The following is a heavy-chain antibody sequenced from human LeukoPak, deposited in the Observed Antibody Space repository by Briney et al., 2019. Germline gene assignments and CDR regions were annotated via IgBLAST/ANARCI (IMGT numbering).Heavy chain of an antibody. Sequence: GAFLRLSCAASGFTFSNYAMSWVRQAPGKGLEWVSAITGSGGNTYYADSVKGRFTISRDNSKNTVFLQMNSLRHEDTAIYYCVIWGDYDVLTGYYVSDYWGQGTLVTVSS. CDR3: VIWGDYDVLTGYYVSDY. D-gene: IGHD3-9*01. J-gene: IGHJ4*02. CDR2: ITGSGGNT. V-gene: IGHV3-23*01. CDR1: GFTFSNYA.